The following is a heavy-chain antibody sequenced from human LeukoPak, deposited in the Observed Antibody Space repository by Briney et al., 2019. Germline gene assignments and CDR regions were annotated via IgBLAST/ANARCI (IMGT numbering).Heavy chain of an antibody. D-gene: IGHD1-26*01. CDR2: VSAYNGNT. J-gene: IGHJ4*02. V-gene: IGHV1-18*01. CDR1: GYTFTSDS. Sequence: ASVKVSCKASGYTFTSDSITWVRQAPGQGLEWMGCVSAYNGNTNYAQNLQGRVTMTTDTSTNTAYMELRSLRSDDTAVYYCTRGPYSGSYFAPYYFDYWGQGTLVTVSS. CDR3: TRGPYSGSYFAPYYFDY.